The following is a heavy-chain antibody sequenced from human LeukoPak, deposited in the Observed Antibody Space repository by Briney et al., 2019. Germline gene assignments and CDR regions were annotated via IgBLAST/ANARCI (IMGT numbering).Heavy chain of an antibody. CDR2: IYYSGST. J-gene: IGHJ3*02. CDR3: ARAPLGYCSGGSCYSMGSSPPQVAFDI. Sequence: PSETLSLTCTVSGGSISSYYWSWIRQPPGKGLEWIGYIYYSGSTNYNPSLKSRVTISVDTSKNQFSLKLSSVTAADTAVYYCARAPLGYCSGGSCYSMGSSPPQVAFDIWGQGTMVTVSS. D-gene: IGHD2-15*01. CDR1: GGSISSYY. V-gene: IGHV4-59*01.